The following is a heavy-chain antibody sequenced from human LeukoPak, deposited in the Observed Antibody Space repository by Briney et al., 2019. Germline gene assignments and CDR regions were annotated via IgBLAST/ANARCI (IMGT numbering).Heavy chain of an antibody. Sequence: PGGSLRLSCVASGFTVSSKYMHWVRQAPGKGMEWVSTIYSGGSTYYAASVKDRFSISRDNSKNTLYLQMNSLRAEDTALYYCARENYGEYYFDYWGQGTLVTVSS. CDR2: IYSGGST. J-gene: IGHJ4*02. CDR1: GFTVSSKY. V-gene: IGHV3-66*01. CDR3: ARENYGEYYFDY. D-gene: IGHD4-17*01.